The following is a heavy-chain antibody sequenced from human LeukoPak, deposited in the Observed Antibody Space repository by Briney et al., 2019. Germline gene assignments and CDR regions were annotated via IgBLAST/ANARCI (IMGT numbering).Heavy chain of an antibody. V-gene: IGHV3-23*01. CDR1: GFTFSTYA. J-gene: IGHJ4*02. CDR3: AKDSMRYYDSSGYYLDY. CDR2: ISGSGSNT. D-gene: IGHD3-22*01. Sequence: SGGSLRLSCAASGFTFSTYAMSWVRQAPGKGLEWVSVISGSGSNTYYADSVKGRFTISRDNSKNTLYLQVNSLRAEDTAVYYCAKDSMRYYDSSGYYLDYWGQGTLVTVSS.